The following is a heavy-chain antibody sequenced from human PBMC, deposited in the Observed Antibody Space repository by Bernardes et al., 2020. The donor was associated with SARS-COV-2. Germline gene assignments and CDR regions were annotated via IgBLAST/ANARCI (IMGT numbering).Heavy chain of an antibody. J-gene: IGHJ5*02. CDR2: ISGGGGST. CDR3: AKGSYSSGWYP. D-gene: IGHD6-19*01. CDR1: GFTFSSYA. V-gene: IGHV3-23*01. Sequence: GGSLRLSRAASGFTFSSYAMSWVRQAPGKGLEWVSAISGGGGSTYYADSVKGRFTISRDNSKNTLYLQMNSLRAEDTAIYYCAKGSYSSGWYPWGKGTLVTVS.